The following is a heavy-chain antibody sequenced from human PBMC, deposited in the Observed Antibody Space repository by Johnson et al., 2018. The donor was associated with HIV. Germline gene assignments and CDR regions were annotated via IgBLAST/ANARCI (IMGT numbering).Heavy chain of an antibody. CDR1: GFTFSNAW. CDR3: ARAYIDGAFDV. D-gene: IGHD3-16*01. Sequence: EVQLVESGGGLVKPGGSLRLSCAASGFTFSNAWMSWVRQAPGKGLEWVSVIYSGGTTYYADSVKGRFTISRDNSKNTLYLQMNSLRAEDTALYYCARAYIDGAFDVWGQGTMVTV. J-gene: IGHJ3*01. V-gene: IGHV3-66*01. CDR2: IYSGGTT.